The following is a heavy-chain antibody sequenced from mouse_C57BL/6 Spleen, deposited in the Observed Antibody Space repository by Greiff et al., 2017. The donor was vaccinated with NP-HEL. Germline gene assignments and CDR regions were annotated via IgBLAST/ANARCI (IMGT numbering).Heavy chain of an antibody. CDR1: GYTFTSYW. V-gene: IGHV1-7*01. CDR3: AKFWPYWYFDV. CDR2: ISPGSGYT. J-gene: IGHJ1*03. Sequence: QVQLQQSGAELAKPGASVKLSCKASGYTFTSYWVHWVKQRPGQGLEWIGYISPGSGYTKYNQKFKDKATLTADKSSSTAYMKLSSLTYEDSAVYYCAKFWPYWYFDVWGTGTTVTVSS.